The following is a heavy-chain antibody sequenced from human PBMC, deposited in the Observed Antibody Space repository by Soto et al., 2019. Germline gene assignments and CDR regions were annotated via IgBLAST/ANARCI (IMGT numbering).Heavy chain of an antibody. D-gene: IGHD6-13*01. V-gene: IGHV3-7*01. CDR2: IKQDGSEK. CDR3: AREPFIAAAFYGMDV. J-gene: IGHJ6*02. Sequence: TGGSLRLSCAASGFTFSSYWMSWVRQAPGKGLEWVANIKQDGSEKYYVDSVKGRFTISRDNAKNSLYLQMNSLRAEDTAVYYCAREPFIAAAFYGMDVWGQGTTVTVS. CDR1: GFTFSSYW.